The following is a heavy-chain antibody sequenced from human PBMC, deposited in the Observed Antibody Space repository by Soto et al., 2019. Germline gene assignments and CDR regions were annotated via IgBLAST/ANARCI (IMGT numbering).Heavy chain of an antibody. CDR2: INPNSGGT. CDR1: GYTFTGYY. Sequence: QVQLVQSGAEVKKPGASVKVSCKASGYTFTGYYMHWVRQAPGQGLEWMGWINPNSGGTNYAQKFQGWVTMTRDTSLSTAYMELSRLRSDDTAVYYCARDPIVGATSGSMDVWGQGTTVTVSS. D-gene: IGHD1-26*01. V-gene: IGHV1-2*04. CDR3: ARDPIVGATSGSMDV. J-gene: IGHJ6*02.